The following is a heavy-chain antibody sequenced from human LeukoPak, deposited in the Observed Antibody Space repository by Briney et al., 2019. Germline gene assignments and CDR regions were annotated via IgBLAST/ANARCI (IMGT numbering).Heavy chain of an antibody. D-gene: IGHD3-9*01. Sequence: SETLSLTCAVYGGSFSGYYWSWIRQPPGKELEWIGEINHSGSTNYNPSLKSRVTISVDTSKNQFSLKLSSVTAADTAVYYCARRLRVRNILTGYYYWFDPWGQGTLVTVSS. CDR3: ARRLRVRNILTGYYYWFDP. CDR1: GGSFSGYY. V-gene: IGHV4-34*01. CDR2: INHSGST. J-gene: IGHJ5*02.